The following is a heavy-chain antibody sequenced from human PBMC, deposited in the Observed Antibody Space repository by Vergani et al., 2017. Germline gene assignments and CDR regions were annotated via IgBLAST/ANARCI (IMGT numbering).Heavy chain of an antibody. J-gene: IGHJ5*02. V-gene: IGHV3-23*01. D-gene: IGHD2-2*01. Sequence: EVQLLESGGGLVQPGGSLRLSCAASGFTFSSYAMSWVRQAPGKGLEWVSAISGSGGSTYYADSVKGRFTISRDNSKNSLYLQMNSLRAEDTAVYYCARDRLGGSDCSSTSCYAGSDTWGQGTLVTVSS. CDR3: ARDRLGGSDCSSTSCYAGSDT. CDR2: ISGSGGST. CDR1: GFTFSSYA.